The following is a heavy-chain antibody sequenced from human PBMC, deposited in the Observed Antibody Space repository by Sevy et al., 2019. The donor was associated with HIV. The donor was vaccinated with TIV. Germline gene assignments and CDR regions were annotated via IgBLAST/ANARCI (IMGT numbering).Heavy chain of an antibody. J-gene: IGHJ4*02. D-gene: IGHD4-17*01. CDR3: SRALGSYGDYFTP. CDR2: MRSKTYGGTI. CDR1: GFTFGDYG. Sequence: GGSLRLSCIGSGFTFGDYGVSWFRQAPGKGLEWVGFMRSKTYGGTIEYAASVKGRFTMSIDDSKSIAYLQMNSRKIEDAAVYYCSRALGSYGDYFTPWGQGTLVTVSS. V-gene: IGHV3-49*03.